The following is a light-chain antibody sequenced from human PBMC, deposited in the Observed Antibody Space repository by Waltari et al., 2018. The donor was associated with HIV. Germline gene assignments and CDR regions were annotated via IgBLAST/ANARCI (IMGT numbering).Light chain of an antibody. CDR3: QHHHSWPFT. Sequence: EIVLTQSPASLSLSPGDRATLSCRASQSVITYLGWYQQTPGQAPRLLIFDSKRASGIPARFSGSGSGTDFTLTISGLEPDDSAIYYCQHHHSWPFTFGQGTRLEI. V-gene: IGKV3-11*01. CDR1: QSVITY. CDR2: DS. J-gene: IGKJ5*01.